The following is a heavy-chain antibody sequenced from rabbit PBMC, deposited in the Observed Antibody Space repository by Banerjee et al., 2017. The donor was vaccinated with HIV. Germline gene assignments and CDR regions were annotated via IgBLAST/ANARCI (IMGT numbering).Heavy chain of an antibody. J-gene: IGHJ4*01. CDR1: GSDISSNA. CDR2: IYTGTSGST. CDR3: ARDLAGVIGWNFDL. Sequence: QEQLEESGGDLVKPEGSLTLTCKASGSDISSNAMCWVRQAPGKGLEWIACIYTGTSGSTYYANWAKGRFTISKTSSTTVTLQMTSLTAADTATYFCARDLAGVIGWNFDLWGQGTLVTVS. V-gene: IGHV1S45*01. D-gene: IGHD4-1*01.